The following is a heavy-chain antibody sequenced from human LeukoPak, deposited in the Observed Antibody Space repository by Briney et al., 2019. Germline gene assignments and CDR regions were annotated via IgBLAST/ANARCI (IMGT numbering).Heavy chain of an antibody. V-gene: IGHV3-30*18. Sequence: GGSLRLSCAASGFTFSSYGMHWVRQAPGKGLEWVAAASYDGSEKYYADTVKGRFTISRDNSKNTLYLQMNSLRADDTAVYFCAKVTTGIAAAGIDCWGQGTLVIVSS. J-gene: IGHJ4*02. CDR2: ASYDGSEK. CDR3: AKVTTGIAAAGIDC. CDR1: GFTFSSYG. D-gene: IGHD6-13*01.